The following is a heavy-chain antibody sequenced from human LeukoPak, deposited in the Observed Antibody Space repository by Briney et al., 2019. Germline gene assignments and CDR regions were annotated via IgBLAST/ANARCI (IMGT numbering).Heavy chain of an antibody. V-gene: IGHV1-2*02. CDR2: INPNSGDT. Sequence: EASVKVSCKASGYSFTGYFMQWERQAPGQGLEWMGWINPNSGDTNYAQKFQGRVTMTRDTSISTAYMELSRLRSDDAAVYYCARRFYYAMDVWGQGTTVTVSS. CDR1: GYSFTGYF. J-gene: IGHJ6*02. CDR3: ARRFYYAMDV. D-gene: IGHD3-16*01.